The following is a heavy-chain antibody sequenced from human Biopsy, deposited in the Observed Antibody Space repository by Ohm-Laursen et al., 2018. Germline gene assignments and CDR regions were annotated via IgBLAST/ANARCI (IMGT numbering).Heavy chain of an antibody. CDR1: GFIFSDYG. Sequence: SLRLSCSASGFIFSDYGMHWVRQAPGKGLEWVAVISYDQITKHYADSVRGRFTISRDNSKNTLYLQVNSLRAEDTAVYYCAKDLSVYYYYGIDVWGQGATVSVSS. D-gene: IGHD5/OR15-5a*01. CDR2: ISYDQITK. CDR3: AKDLSVYYYYGIDV. J-gene: IGHJ6*02. V-gene: IGHV3-30*18.